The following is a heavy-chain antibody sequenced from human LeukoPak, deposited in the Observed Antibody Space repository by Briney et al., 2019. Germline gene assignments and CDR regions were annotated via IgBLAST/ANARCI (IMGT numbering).Heavy chain of an antibody. CDR2: IQYDGSNE. Sequence: PGGSLRLSCAASRFTFSSYGMHWVRQAPGKGLEWVAYIQYDGSNEQYADSVKGRFSISRDSSKNILYLQMNSLRAEDTAVYYCAKATAMAYFDYWGQGTLVTVSS. D-gene: IGHD5-18*01. V-gene: IGHV3-30*02. J-gene: IGHJ4*02. CDR3: AKATAMAYFDY. CDR1: RFTFSSYG.